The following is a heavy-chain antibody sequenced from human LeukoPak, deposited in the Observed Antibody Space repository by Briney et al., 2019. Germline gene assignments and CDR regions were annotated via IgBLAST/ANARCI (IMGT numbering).Heavy chain of an antibody. CDR2: IYYSGST. V-gene: IGHV4-59*01. D-gene: IGHD3-10*01. Sequence: PSETLSLTCTVSGGSISSYYWSWIRQPPGKGLEWIGYIYYSGSTNYNPSLKSRVTISVDTSKNQFSLKLSSVTAADTAVYYCARVASGSGGAYYYYYMDVWGKGSTVTVSS. CDR1: GGSISSYY. CDR3: ARVASGSGGAYYYYYMDV. J-gene: IGHJ6*03.